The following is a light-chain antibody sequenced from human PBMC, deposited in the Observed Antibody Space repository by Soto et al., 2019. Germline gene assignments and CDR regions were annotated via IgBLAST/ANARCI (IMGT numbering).Light chain of an antibody. J-gene: IGLJ2*01. Sequence: SYELTQPPSVSVSSGQTASIPCSGDKLGDKYACWYQQKPGQSPVLVIYHDTKRPSGIPERFSGSNSGNTDTLTISGTQAMDEADYYCQAWDSSTAVFGGGTKLTVL. CDR2: HDT. V-gene: IGLV3-1*01. CDR3: QAWDSSTAV. CDR1: KLGDKY.